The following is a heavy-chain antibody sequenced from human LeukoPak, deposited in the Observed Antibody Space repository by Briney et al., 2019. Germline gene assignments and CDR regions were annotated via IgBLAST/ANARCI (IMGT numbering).Heavy chain of an antibody. CDR3: ARGRARGSYYESCDY. Sequence: GASVKVSCKASGYTFTGYYMHWVRQAPGQGLEWMGWINPNSGGTNYAQKFQGRVTMTRDTSISTAYMELSRLRSDDTAAYYCARGRARGSYYESCDYWGQGTLVTVSS. J-gene: IGHJ4*02. CDR1: GYTFTGYY. V-gene: IGHV1-2*02. D-gene: IGHD1-26*01. CDR2: INPNSGGT.